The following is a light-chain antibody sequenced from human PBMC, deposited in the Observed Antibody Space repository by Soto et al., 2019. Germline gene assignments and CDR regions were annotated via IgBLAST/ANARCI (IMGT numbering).Light chain of an antibody. CDR2: GAS. CDR3: QQYNSWPSRT. Sequence: VMTQSPATLSVSPGERATLSCRASESITTNLAWYQQKPGQAPRLLIYGASTRAANIPTRFSGCGSGTEFTLTISRLQSEDFAVYYCQQYNSWPSRTFGQGTKVEIK. V-gene: IGKV3-15*01. J-gene: IGKJ1*01. CDR1: ESITTN.